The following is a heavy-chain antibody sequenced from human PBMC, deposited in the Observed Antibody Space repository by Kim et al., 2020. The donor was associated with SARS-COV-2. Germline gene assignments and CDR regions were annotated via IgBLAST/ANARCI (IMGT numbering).Heavy chain of an antibody. CDR3: ARESGSGWSA. D-gene: IGHD6-19*01. V-gene: IGHV3-30-3*01. CDR2: ISYDGSNK. J-gene: IGHJ3*01. Sequence: GGTLRLSCAASGFTFSSYAMHWVRQAQGKGLEWVAVISYDGSNKYYADSVKGRFTISRDNSKNTLYLQMNSLRAEDTAVYYCARESGSGWSACGQGTMVT. CDR1: GFTFSSYA.